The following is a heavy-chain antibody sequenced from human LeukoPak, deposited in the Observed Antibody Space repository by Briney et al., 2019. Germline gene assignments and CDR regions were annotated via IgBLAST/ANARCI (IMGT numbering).Heavy chain of an antibody. CDR1: GGSISSYY. J-gene: IGHJ4*02. CDR2: IYYSGNT. V-gene: IGHV4-59*01. D-gene: IGHD3-16*01. CDR3: ARDGGIPYYFDF. Sequence: SETLSLTCTVSGGSISSYYWSWIRQPPGKGPEWIGYIYYSGNTNYNPSLKSRVTISVDTSKNQFSLKLTSVTAADTAVYYCARDGGIPYYFDFWGQGTLVTVSS.